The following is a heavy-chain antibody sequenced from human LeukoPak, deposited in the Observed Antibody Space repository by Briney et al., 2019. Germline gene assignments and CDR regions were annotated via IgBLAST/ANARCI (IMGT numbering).Heavy chain of an antibody. Sequence: GGSLRLSCADSGFTFSNYVMTWVRQPPGKGLEWVAAVSGGGDITDYADSVKDRFTISRDNAKNSLYLQMNSLRAEDTAVYYCAELGITMIGGVWGKGTTVTISS. J-gene: IGHJ6*04. CDR2: VSGGGDIT. V-gene: IGHV3-23*01. CDR1: GFTFSNYV. CDR3: AELGITMIGGV. D-gene: IGHD3-10*02.